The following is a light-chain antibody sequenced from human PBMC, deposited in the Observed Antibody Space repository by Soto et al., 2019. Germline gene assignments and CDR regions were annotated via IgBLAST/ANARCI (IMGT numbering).Light chain of an antibody. CDR3: QQSSNWHPT. V-gene: IGKV3-11*01. Sequence: EICLTHSPSPLAFSPCEISTLSCRATQSVSSYLAVYQHKPAQAPRLLIYDASTHATALPTSLSCSGSGTDITLDISSLEPEDFVVYYCQQSSNWHPTFGQGTRLEN. CDR2: DAS. CDR1: QSVSSY. J-gene: IGKJ5*01.